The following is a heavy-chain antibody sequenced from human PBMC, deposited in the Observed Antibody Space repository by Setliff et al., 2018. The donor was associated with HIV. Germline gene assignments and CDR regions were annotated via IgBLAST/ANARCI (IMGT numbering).Heavy chain of an antibody. CDR1: GFTFSSYM. D-gene: IGHD5-12*01. Sequence: GGSLRLSCAASGFTFSSYMMNWVRQAPGKGLEWVAKIKQDGSEKYYVDSVKGRFTISRDNAKNSLYLQMNSLRAEDTAMYYCARDWRSGYDLNFDYWGQGTLVTVSS. CDR2: IKQDGSEK. CDR3: ARDWRSGYDLNFDY. J-gene: IGHJ4*02. V-gene: IGHV3-7*03.